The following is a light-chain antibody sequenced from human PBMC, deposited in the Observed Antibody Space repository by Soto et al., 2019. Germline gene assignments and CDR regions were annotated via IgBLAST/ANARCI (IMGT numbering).Light chain of an antibody. CDR2: GAS. CDR3: QQYGSSPSWT. CDR1: QSVSSSY. V-gene: IGKV3-20*01. Sequence: EIVLTQSPGTLSLSPGERATLSCRASQSVSSSYLAWYQQKPGQAPRLLIYGASSRATGIPDRFGGSGSGTDFNLTISRLEPEDFAVYYCQQYGSSPSWTFGQGTKVEIK. J-gene: IGKJ1*01.